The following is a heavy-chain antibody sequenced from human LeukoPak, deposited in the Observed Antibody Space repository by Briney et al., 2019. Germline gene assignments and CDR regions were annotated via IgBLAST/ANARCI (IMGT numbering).Heavy chain of an antibody. CDR2: IQHSGST. D-gene: IGHD3-16*01. CDR3: ARDLGLGWSFDY. Sequence: PSQTLSLTCTVSGGSVNSGDYYWSWIRQHPGMGLEWIGYIQHSGSTHYNPSLRSRITISLDTSKNQFSLKLSSVTAAGTAVYYCARDLGLGWSFDYWGQGALVTVSS. V-gene: IGHV4-31*03. CDR1: GGSVNSGDYY. J-gene: IGHJ4*02.